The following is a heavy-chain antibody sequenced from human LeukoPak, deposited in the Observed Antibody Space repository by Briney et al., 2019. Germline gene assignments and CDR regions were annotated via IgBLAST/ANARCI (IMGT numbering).Heavy chain of an antibody. D-gene: IGHD6-19*01. CDR3: ARMYTSGWYLDY. CDR1: GFTFSTYR. Sequence: GGSLRLSCAASGFTFSTYRMNWVRQAPGEGLEWISYITRSSTTIHYADSVKGRFTISRDNAKNSLYLQMNSLRDEDTAVYYCARMYTSGWYLDYLGQGTLVTVSS. J-gene: IGHJ4*02. V-gene: IGHV3-48*02. CDR2: ITRSSTTI.